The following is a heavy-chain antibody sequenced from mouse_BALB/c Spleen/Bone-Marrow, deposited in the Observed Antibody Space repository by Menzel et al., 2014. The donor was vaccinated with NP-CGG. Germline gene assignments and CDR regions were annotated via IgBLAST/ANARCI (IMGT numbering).Heavy chain of an antibody. J-gene: IGHJ2*01. Sequence: EVKLVESGPDLVKPSQSLSLTCTVAGYSITSGYGWHWIRQFPGNKLEWMGYIHYSGSTNYNPSLQSRISITRDTSKNQFLLQLNSVTTEDTATYYCVRETTVVADFDYWGQGTTLTVSS. CDR3: VRETTVVADFDY. V-gene: IGHV3-1*02. D-gene: IGHD1-1*01. CDR2: IHYSGST. CDR1: GYSITSGYG.